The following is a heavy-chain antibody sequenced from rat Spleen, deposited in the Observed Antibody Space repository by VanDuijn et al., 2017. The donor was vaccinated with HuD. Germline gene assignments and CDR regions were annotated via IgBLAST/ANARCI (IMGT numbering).Heavy chain of an antibody. CDR2: INPDGGST. CDR3: TRDRILRSTGFDY. CDR1: GFTFSSYW. D-gene: IGHD1-6*01. V-gene: IGHV5-58*01. Sequence: EVQLVESGGVLVQPGRSLKLSCVASGFTFSSYWMYWIRQAPGKGLEWVSSINPDGGSTYYRDSVKGRFTISRDNAKSTLYLQMESLRSEDTATYYCTRDRILRSTGFDYWGQGVMVTVSS. J-gene: IGHJ2*01.